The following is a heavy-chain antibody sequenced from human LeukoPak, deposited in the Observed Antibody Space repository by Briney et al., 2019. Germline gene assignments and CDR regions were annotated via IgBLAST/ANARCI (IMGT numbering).Heavy chain of an antibody. CDR2: ISTYNGNT. D-gene: IGHD3-10*01. Sequence: ASVKVSCRASGYTFTSYGITWVRQAPGQGPEWMGWISTYNGNTNYAQNLQGRVTMTTDTSTSTAYMELRSLRSDDTAVYYCARDRPLSPWGQGTLVTVSS. CDR3: ARDRPLSP. V-gene: IGHV1-18*01. J-gene: IGHJ4*02. CDR1: GYTFTSYG.